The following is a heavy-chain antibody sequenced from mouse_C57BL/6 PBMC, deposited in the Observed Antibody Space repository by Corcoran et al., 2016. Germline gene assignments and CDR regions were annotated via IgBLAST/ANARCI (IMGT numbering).Heavy chain of an antibody. J-gene: IGHJ2*01. D-gene: IGHD1-1*01. Sequence: QIQLVQSGPELKKPGETVKNSCKASGYTFTTYGMSWVKQDPGKGLKWMGWINTYSGVPTYADDFKGRFAFSLETSASTAYLQINNLKNEDTATFFWSRSGITTVAIRRDLDYLGQGTTLTVSS. CDR3: SRSGITTVAIRRDLDY. CDR1: GYTFTTYG. V-gene: IGHV9-3*01. CDR2: INTYSGVP.